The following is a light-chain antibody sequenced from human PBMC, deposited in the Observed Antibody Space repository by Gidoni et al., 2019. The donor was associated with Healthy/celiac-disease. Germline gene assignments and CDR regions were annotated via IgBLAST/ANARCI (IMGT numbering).Light chain of an antibody. J-gene: IGKJ5*01. CDR3: QQSYSTQVT. CDR2: AAS. V-gene: IGKV1-39*01. CDR1: QSISTY. Sequence: DIQMTLSPSSLSASVGDRVTITCRASQSISTYLNWYQQKPGKAPKLLIYAASSLQSGVPSRFSGSGSGTDFIFTSSSLQPEDFATYYCQQSYSTQVTFGQGTRLEI.